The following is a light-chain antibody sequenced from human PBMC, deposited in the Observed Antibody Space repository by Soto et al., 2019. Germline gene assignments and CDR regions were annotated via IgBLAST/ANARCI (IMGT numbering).Light chain of an antibody. CDR3: QQYNTLTWT. J-gene: IGKJ1*01. V-gene: IGKV1-5*03. Sequence: DIQMTPSPSTLSASVGDRVSSTCRASQSISSWLAWYQQKPGKAPKLLIYKASSLESGVPSRFSGSGSGTEFTLTISSLQPDDFATYYCQQYNTLTWTFGQGTKWIS. CDR2: KAS. CDR1: QSISSW.